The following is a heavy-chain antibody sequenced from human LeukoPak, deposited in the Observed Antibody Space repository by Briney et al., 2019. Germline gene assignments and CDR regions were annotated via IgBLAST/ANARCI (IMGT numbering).Heavy chain of an antibody. CDR3: ARVPPRYSSSWHIWFDP. Sequence: SETLSLTCAVYVGSFSGYYWSWSREPPGKGLEWIGEINHSGSTNYNPSLKSRVTISVDTSKNQFSLKLSSVPAADTAVYYCARVPPRYSSSWHIWFDPWGQGTLVTVSS. V-gene: IGHV4-34*01. J-gene: IGHJ5*02. D-gene: IGHD6-13*01. CDR2: INHSGST. CDR1: VGSFSGYY.